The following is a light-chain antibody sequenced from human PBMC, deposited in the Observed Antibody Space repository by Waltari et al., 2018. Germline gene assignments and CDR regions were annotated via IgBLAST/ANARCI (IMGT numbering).Light chain of an antibody. Sequence: QSALPQPASVSGSPAQSITISCTGTSSDVGTYDYVSWYQQHPGKAPKLMIYDVTNRPSGVSNRFSGSKSGNTASLTISGLQAQDEADYYCSSYTTSATLVFGTGTKVTVL. CDR2: DVT. V-gene: IGLV2-14*03. CDR3: SSYTTSATLV. J-gene: IGLJ1*01. CDR1: SSDVGTYDY.